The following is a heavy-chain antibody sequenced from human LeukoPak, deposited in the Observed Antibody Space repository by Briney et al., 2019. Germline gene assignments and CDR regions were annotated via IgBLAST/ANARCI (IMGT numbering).Heavy chain of an antibody. J-gene: IGHJ4*02. V-gene: IGHV4-59*01. CDR2: IYDRGST. Sequence: SETLSLTCTVSGGSISSYYWSWIRQPPGKGLEWIGSIYDRGSTKYNPSLKSRVTISVDTSKNQFSLRLSPVTAADTAVYYCARGRTFDNWGQGTLVTVSS. CDR1: GGSISSYY. CDR3: ARGRTFDN.